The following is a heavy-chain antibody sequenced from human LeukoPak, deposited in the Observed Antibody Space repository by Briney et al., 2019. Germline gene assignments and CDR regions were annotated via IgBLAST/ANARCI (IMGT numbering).Heavy chain of an antibody. J-gene: IGHJ4*02. D-gene: IGHD6-6*01. V-gene: IGHV3-7*01. Sequence: GGSLRLSCAASGFTFSNYWMSWVRQAPGKGLEWVANIKPDGTEKYYVDSLKGRFTISRDNAKNPLYLQMNSLRVEDTAVYYCARGGNSSWDYWGQGALVTVSS. CDR2: IKPDGTEK. CDR3: ARGGNSSWDY. CDR1: GFTFSNYW.